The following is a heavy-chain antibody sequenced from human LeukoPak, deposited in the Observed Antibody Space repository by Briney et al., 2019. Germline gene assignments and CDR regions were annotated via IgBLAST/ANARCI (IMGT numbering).Heavy chain of an antibody. CDR2: ISSSGSTI. CDR1: GFTLSSYE. J-gene: IGHJ6*02. V-gene: IGHV3-48*03. CDR3: ARISVSYYYGMDV. Sequence: GGSLRLSCAASGFTLSSYEMNWVRRAPGKGLEWVLYISSSGSTIYYADSVKGRFTISRDSAKNSLYLQMNSLRVEDTAVYHCARISVSYYYGMDVWGQGTTVTVSS.